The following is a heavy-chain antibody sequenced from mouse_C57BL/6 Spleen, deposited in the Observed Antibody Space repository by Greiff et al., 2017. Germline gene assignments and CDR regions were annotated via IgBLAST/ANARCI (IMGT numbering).Heavy chain of an antibody. D-gene: IGHD1-1*01. J-gene: IGHJ4*01. CDR1: GYTFTSYW. V-gene: IGHV1-7*01. CDR2: ITPSSGYT. Sequence: QVQLQQSGAELAKPGASVKLSCKASGYTFTSYWMHWVKQRPGQGLEWIGYITPSSGYTKYNQKFKDKATLTADKSSSTAYMQLSSLTYEDSAVYYCARSETTDYYAMDYWGQGTSVTVSS. CDR3: ARSETTDYYAMDY.